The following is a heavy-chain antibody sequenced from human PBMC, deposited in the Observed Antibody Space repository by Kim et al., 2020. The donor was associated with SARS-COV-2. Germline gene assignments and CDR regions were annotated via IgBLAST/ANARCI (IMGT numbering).Heavy chain of an antibody. CDR2: MNPNSGNT. J-gene: IGHJ4*02. CDR1: GYTFTSYD. CDR3: ARGVAKVVAAKGAVDY. Sequence: ASVKVSCKASGYTFTSYDINWVRQATGQGLEWMGWMNPNSGNTGYAQKFQGRVTMTRNTSISTAYMELSSLRSEDTAVEYCARGVAKVVAAKGAVDYGGQGTLFTVSS. V-gene: IGHV1-8*01. D-gene: IGHD2-15*01.